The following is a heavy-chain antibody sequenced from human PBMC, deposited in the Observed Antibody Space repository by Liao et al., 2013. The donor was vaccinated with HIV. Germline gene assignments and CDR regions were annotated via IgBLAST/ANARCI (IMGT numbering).Heavy chain of an antibody. Sequence: QLQLQESGPRLVKPAQTLSLTCTVSGGSISSHDYYWTWIRQPPGKGPEWIGFIFYSGTTYYNPALKSRVSISVDTSNNQFSLNLTSVTAADAAVYFCARSRGYSHIVSHWGQGTLVTVSS. J-gene: IGHJ4*02. V-gene: IGHV4-30-4*08. CDR2: IFYSGTT. D-gene: IGHD5-12*01. CDR1: GGSISSHDYY. CDR3: ARSRGYSHIVSH.